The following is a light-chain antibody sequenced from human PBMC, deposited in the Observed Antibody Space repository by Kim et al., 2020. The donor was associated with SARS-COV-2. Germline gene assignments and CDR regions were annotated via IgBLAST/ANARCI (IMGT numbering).Light chain of an antibody. CDR1: ETISTS. CDR2: GAS. Sequence: PGESATLSCRASETISTSLAWYQQRSGHVPRLLIHGASTRAAGVPSRFTGRGSGTEFTLTINSLQSEDFAGYYCQQYYNLYTFGQGTKLEI. V-gene: IGKV3D-15*01. CDR3: QQYYNLYT. J-gene: IGKJ2*01.